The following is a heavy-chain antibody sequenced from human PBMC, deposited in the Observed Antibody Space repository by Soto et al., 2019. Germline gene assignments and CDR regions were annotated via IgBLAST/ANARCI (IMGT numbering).Heavy chain of an antibody. Sequence: QVPLVQSGAEVKKPGASLKVSCKASGYTFSNFGVSWVRQAPGQGLEWIGWINPDNGDTNYGQKFQGRATMTTDTFTDTAYMEVRGLRSDDTAVYYCARGVRVSAYLDYYMDGCGEGTTVTVSS. J-gene: IGHJ6*03. D-gene: IGHD3-10*02. CDR2: INPDNGDT. CDR3: ARGVRVSAYLDYYMDG. CDR1: GYTFSNFG. V-gene: IGHV1-18*01.